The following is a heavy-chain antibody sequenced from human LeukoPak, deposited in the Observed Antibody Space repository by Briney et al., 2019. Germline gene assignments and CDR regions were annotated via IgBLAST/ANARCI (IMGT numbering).Heavy chain of an antibody. D-gene: IGHD3-10*01. CDR2: ISSSSSTI. J-gene: IGHJ3*02. V-gene: IGHV3-48*01. CDR3: ARELWFGELLGGAFDI. Sequence: GGSLRLSCAASGFTFSSYSMNWVRQAPGKGLEWVSYISSSSSTIYYADSVKGRFTISRDNAKNSLYLQMNSLRAEDTAVYYCARELWFGELLGGAFDIWGQGTMVTVSS. CDR1: GFTFSSYS.